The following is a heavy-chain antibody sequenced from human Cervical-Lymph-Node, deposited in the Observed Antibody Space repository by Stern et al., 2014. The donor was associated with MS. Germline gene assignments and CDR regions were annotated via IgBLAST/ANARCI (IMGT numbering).Heavy chain of an antibody. J-gene: IGHJ4*02. CDR1: GFTFSSYW. V-gene: IGHV3-74*02. CDR3: ARPETGTTSFDY. Sequence: VQLVESGGGLVQPGGSLRLSCAASGFTFSSYWMYWVRQAPGKGLGWVSRINSDGSSTSYADSVKGRFTISRDNAKNTLYLQMNSLRAEDTAVYYCARPETGTTSFDYWGQGTLVTVSS. D-gene: IGHD1-7*01. CDR2: INSDGSST.